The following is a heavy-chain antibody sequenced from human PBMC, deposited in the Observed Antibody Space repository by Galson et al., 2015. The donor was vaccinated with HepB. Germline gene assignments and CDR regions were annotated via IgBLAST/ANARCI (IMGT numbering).Heavy chain of an antibody. CDR1: GFTFGSYT. J-gene: IGHJ4*02. CDR2: ISSSSNTI. D-gene: IGHD3-3*01. V-gene: IGHV3-48*04. Sequence: LRLSCAASGFTFGSYTMNCVRQAPGKGLEWVAYISSSSNTIYYADSVKGRFTIPKDNAKKSLYLQMNTLRAEDTAVYYCAGPLRFLVPHDYWGQGTLVTVSS. CDR3: AGPLRFLVPHDY.